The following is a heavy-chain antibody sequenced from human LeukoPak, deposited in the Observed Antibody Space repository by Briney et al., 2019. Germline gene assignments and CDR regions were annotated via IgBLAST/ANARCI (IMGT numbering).Heavy chain of an antibody. Sequence: SVKVSCKASGGTFSSYGISLVRQAPGQGLEWMGRIIPIFGIANYAQKFQGRVTITADKSTSTAYMELSSLRSEDTAVYYCARGPRYCSSTSCNYGMDVWGQGTTVTVSS. V-gene: IGHV1-69*04. CDR2: IIPIFGIA. J-gene: IGHJ6*02. D-gene: IGHD2-2*01. CDR1: GGTFSSYG. CDR3: ARGPRYCSSTSCNYGMDV.